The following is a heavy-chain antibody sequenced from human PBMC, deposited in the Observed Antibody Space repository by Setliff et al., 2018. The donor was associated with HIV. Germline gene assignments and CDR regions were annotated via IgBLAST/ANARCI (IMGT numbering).Heavy chain of an antibody. J-gene: IGHJ3*02. CDR2: IIPMFATT. V-gene: IGHV1-69*05. CDR1: GGTFSSYA. CDR3: ARSRGSGHTAMLRPDSFDI. D-gene: IGHD5-18*01. Sequence: SVKVSCKASGGTFSSYAIIWARQAPGQGLEWMGGIIPMFATTNYAQKFQGRVTVTTDESTSTAYMELSSLRSEDTSVYYCARSRGSGHTAMLRPDSFDIWGQGTMVTVSS.